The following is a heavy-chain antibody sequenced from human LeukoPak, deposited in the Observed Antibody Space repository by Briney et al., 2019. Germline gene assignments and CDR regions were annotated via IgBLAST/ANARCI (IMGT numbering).Heavy chain of an antibody. D-gene: IGHD1-7*01. CDR1: GGSISSYY. CDR2: IYYSGST. CDR3: ARDPLNWNYSPRFGIDP. Sequence: SETLSLTYTVAGGSISSYYWSWIRQPPGKGLEWIGYIYYSGSTNYNPSLKSRVTISVDTSKNQFSLKLSSVTAADTAVYYCARDPLNWNYSPRFGIDPWGQGTLVTVSS. V-gene: IGHV4-59*12. J-gene: IGHJ5*02.